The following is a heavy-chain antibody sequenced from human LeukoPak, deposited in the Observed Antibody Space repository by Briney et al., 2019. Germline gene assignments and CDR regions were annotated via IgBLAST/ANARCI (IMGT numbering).Heavy chain of an antibody. CDR2: IQNSDT. V-gene: IGHV4-4*07. Sequence: SETLSLTCTVSGGSISTYHWNWIRQPAGKGLEWIGRIQNSDTNYNPSLKSRVIISVDTSKKQFSLKLSSVTAADTAVYYCARRTDSGSYHWLDHWGQGTLVTVSS. D-gene: IGHD1-26*01. CDR3: ARRTDSGSYHWLDH. CDR1: GGSISTYH. J-gene: IGHJ5*02.